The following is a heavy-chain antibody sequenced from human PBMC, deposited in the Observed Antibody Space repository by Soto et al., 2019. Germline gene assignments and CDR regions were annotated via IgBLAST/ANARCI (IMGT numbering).Heavy chain of an antibody. CDR2: INEDSSYI. D-gene: IGHD3-3*01. V-gene: IGHV3-21*02. CDR3: VRDFGWYFRSGYMDV. CDR1: GFSFISYS. Sequence: EVQLVESGGGLVKPGGSLRLSCAASGFSFISYSMNWVRQAPGKGLEWVSSINEDSSYIYYAHSLRGWFTISRDNAKDSLSLLMNSLRAEDTAVYYCVRDFGWYFRSGYMDVWGDGATVTVSS. J-gene: IGHJ6*03.